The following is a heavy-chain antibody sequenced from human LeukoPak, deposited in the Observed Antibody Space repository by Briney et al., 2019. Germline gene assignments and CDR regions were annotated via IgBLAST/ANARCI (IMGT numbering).Heavy chain of an antibody. CDR1: GFTFSSYA. V-gene: IGHV3-30*04. CDR2: ISYDGSNK. D-gene: IGHD2-2*01. Sequence: PGGSLRLSCAASGFTFSSYAMHWVRQAPGKGLEWVAVISYDGSNKYYADSVKGRFTISRDNSKNTLYLQMNSLRAEDTAVYYCARALALMGDIVVWWYYYGMDVWGQGTTVTVSS. CDR3: ARALALMGDIVVWWYYYGMDV. J-gene: IGHJ6*02.